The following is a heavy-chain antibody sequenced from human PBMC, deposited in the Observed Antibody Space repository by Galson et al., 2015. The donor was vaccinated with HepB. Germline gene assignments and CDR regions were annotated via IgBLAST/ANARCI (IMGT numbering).Heavy chain of an antibody. CDR3: ARDSFLSHYDKSDYNVPIFDI. V-gene: IGHV1-18*01. Sequence: SVKVSCKAFGYSFNRHGISWVRQAPGQGLEWLAWISGYNGNTNYAQNVQGRVTLTTDTSTSTAYMELRSLRSDDTAVYYCARDSFLSHYDKSDYNVPIFDIWGQGTTVTVSS. J-gene: IGHJ3*02. CDR1: GYSFNRHG. CDR2: ISGYNGNT. D-gene: IGHD3-22*01.